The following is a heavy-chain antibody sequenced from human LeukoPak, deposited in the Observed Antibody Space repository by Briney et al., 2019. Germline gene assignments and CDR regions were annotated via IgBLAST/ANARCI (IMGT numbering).Heavy chain of an antibody. D-gene: IGHD3-10*01. CDR2: IKQDGSEK. CDR1: GFTFSNYW. J-gene: IGHJ6*02. Sequence: TGGSLRLSCAASGFTFSNYWISWVRQAPGKGLEWVANIKQDGSEKYYVDSVKGRFTISRDNAKNSLYLQMNSLRAEDTALYYCGKDISAGGMDVWGQGTTVTVSS. CDR3: GKDISAGGMDV. V-gene: IGHV3-7*03.